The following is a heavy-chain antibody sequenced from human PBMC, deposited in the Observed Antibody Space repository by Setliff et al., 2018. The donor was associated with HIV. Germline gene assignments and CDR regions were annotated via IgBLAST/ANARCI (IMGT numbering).Heavy chain of an antibody. Sequence: GSLRLSCAASGFTFSTYGMSWVRQAPGKGLEWVSAISGSGHTTYYADSVKGRFTISRDNSQNTLYLQMNSLRVEDTAVYYCAREGSYNFWSGYSSYYFDFWGQGTLVTVSS. CDR3: AREGSYNFWSGYSSYYFDF. CDR2: ISGSGHTT. J-gene: IGHJ4*02. CDR1: GFTFSTYG. D-gene: IGHD3-3*01. V-gene: IGHV3-23*01.